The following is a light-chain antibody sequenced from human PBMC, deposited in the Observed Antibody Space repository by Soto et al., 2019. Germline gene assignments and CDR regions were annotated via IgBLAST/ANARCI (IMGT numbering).Light chain of an antibody. CDR1: QSVSNNY. V-gene: IGKV3-20*01. J-gene: IGKJ1*01. CDR2: GAS. CDR3: QQYNNYFWA. Sequence: EIVLTQSPGTLSLSPGERATLSCRASQSVSNNYLAWYQQKPGQAPRLLIYGASNRATGIPDRFSGSGSGTEFTLTISSLQPDDLATYYCQQYNNYFWAFGQGTKVDIK.